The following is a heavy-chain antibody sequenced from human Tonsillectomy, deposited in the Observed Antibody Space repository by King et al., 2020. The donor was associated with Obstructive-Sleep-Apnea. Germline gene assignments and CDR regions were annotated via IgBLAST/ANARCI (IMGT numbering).Heavy chain of an antibody. CDR3: ARDTGSGGLDV. V-gene: IGHV4-31*03. J-gene: IGHJ6*02. CDR2: IYYSGST. D-gene: IGHD3-10*01. CDR1: GGSISSGGYY. Sequence: QLQLQESGPGLVKPSQTLSLTCTVSGGSISSGGYYWSWIRQHPGKGLGWIGYIYYSGSTYYNPSLKSRVTISADTSKNQFSLKLSSVTAADTAVYYCARDTGSGGLDVWGQGTTVTVSS.